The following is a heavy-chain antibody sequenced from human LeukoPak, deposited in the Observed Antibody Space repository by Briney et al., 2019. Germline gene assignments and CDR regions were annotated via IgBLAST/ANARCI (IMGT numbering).Heavy chain of an antibody. CDR1: GYTFTSYG. J-gene: IGHJ4*02. D-gene: IGHD3-10*01. Sequence: GASVKVSRKASGYTFTSYGISWVRQAPGQGLEWMGWISAYNGNTNYAQKLQGRVTMTTDTSTSTAYMELRSLRSDDTAVYYCARDYYGSGSYSLPVDYWGQGTLVTVSS. CDR2: ISAYNGNT. CDR3: ARDYYGSGSYSLPVDY. V-gene: IGHV1-18*04.